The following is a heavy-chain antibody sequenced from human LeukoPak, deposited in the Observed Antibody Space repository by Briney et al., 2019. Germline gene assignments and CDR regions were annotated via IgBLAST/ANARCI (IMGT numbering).Heavy chain of an antibody. CDR1: GFIFSSYE. V-gene: IGHV3-48*03. Sequence: PGRSRRLSCAASGFIFSSYETNWVRQAPGKGLEWVSYISSGGSIIYYADSVRGRFTISRDNAKNSLYLQMNSLRAEDTAVYYCARFARFGDLQGGGYFDYWGQGPLVTVSS. D-gene: IGHD3-16*01. CDR2: ISSGGSII. J-gene: IGHJ4*02. CDR3: ARFARFGDLQGGGYFDY.